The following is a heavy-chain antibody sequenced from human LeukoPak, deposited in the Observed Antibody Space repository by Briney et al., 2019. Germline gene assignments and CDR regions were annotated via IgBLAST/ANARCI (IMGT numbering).Heavy chain of an antibody. CDR3: ARGRGIVTTTLVY. Sequence: SVKVSCKASGGTFSSYAISWVRQAPGQGLEWMGGIIPIFGTANYAQKFQGRVTITADKSTSTAYMKLSSLRSEDTAVYYCARGRGIVTTTLVYWGQGTLVTVSS. CDR1: GGTFSSYA. D-gene: IGHD4-11*01. V-gene: IGHV1-69*06. J-gene: IGHJ4*02. CDR2: IIPIFGTA.